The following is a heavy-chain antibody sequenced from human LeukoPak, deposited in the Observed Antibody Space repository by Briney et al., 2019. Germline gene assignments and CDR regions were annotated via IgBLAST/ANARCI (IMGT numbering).Heavy chain of an antibody. CDR1: GFTFTIYG. D-gene: IGHD2-15*01. CDR2: ISYDESNK. Sequence: GRSLRLSCAASGFTFTIYGMYWVRQALGKGLEWVAMISYDESNKYYTDSVKGRFTISRDNSKNTLYLQMNSLRAEDTAIYYCAKETLGYCSGGSCQGLNYWGQGTLVTVSS. J-gene: IGHJ4*02. V-gene: IGHV3-30*18. CDR3: AKETLGYCSGGSCQGLNY.